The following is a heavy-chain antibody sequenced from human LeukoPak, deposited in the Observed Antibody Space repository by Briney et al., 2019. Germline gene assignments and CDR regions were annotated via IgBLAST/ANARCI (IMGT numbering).Heavy chain of an antibody. V-gene: IGHV1-18*01. CDR1: GYTFTSYG. J-gene: IGHJ6*02. Sequence: ASVKVSCKASGYTFTSYGISWVRQAPGQGLEWMGWISAYNGNTNYAQKLQGRVTMTTDTSTSTAYMELRSLRSDDTAVYYCARDGRSDSSGWYVHYYGMDVWGQGTTVTVSS. D-gene: IGHD6-19*01. CDR2: ISAYNGNT. CDR3: ARDGRSDSSGWYVHYYGMDV.